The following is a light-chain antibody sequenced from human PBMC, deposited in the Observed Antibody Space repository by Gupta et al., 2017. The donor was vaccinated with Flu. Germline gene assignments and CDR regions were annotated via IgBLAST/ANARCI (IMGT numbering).Light chain of an antibody. CDR3: AAWDDNLTGVV. Sequence: QSAVTQPPSASGTPGQRVTIPCSGSTSNIGRNTVNWYQQFPGTAPKLLVYASHQRPSGVPDRFSGSKSGTSASLAISGLQSEDEADYFCAAWDDNLTGVVFGGGTKLTVL. CDR1: TSNIGRNT. CDR2: ASH. J-gene: IGLJ2*01. V-gene: IGLV1-44*01.